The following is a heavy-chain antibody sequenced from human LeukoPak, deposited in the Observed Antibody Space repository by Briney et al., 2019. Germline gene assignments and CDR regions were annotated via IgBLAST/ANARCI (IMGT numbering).Heavy chain of an antibody. CDR3: ARDKAHTYGYYFDP. CDR1: GGAISTYY. V-gene: IGHV4-59*01. D-gene: IGHD5-18*01. J-gene: IGHJ4*02. CDR2: ISYGTT. Sequence: PSETLSLTCSVSGGAISTYYWNWIRQSPGQGREWIGHISYGTTDYNPSLKSRVTISADTSKNQISLTLTSVTADDTAVYYCARDKAHTYGYYFDPWGQGTQVLVSS.